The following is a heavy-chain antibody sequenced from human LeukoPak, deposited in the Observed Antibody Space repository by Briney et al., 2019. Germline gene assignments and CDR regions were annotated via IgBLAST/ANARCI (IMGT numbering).Heavy chain of an antibody. V-gene: IGHV3-15*07. CDR3: TTVISDYYDSSGYYLGRSDY. CDR2: IKSKTDGGTT. D-gene: IGHD3-22*01. CDR1: GFTFSSYS. J-gene: IGHJ4*02. Sequence: GGSLRLSCAASGFTFSSYSMNWVRQAPGKGLEWVGRIKSKTDGGTTDYAAPVKGRFTISRDDSKDTLYLQMNSLKTEDTAVYYCTTVISDYYDSSGYYLGRSDYWGQGTLVTVSS.